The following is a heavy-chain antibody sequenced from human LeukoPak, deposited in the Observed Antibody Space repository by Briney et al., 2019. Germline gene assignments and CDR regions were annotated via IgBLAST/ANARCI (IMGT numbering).Heavy chain of an antibody. D-gene: IGHD1-26*01. V-gene: IGHV3-30*01. CDR3: ARDEVGATTGNAFDI. Sequence: DSVKGRFTISRDNSKNTLYLQMNSLRAEDTAVYYCARDEVGATTGNAFDIWGQGTMVTVSS. J-gene: IGHJ3*02.